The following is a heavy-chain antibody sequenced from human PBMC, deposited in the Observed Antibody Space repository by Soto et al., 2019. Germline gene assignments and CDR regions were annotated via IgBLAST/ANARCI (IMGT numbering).Heavy chain of an antibody. V-gene: IGHV3-33*01. CDR3: AREFGDDSSGYYSCAFDI. J-gene: IGHJ3*02. D-gene: IGHD3-22*01. CDR2: IWYDGSNK. CDR1: GFTFSSYG. Sequence: QVQLVESGGGVVQPGRSLRLSCAASGFTFSSYGMHWVRQAPGKGLEWVAVIWYDGSNKYYADSVKGRFTISRDNSKNTLYLQMNSLRAEDTAVYYCAREFGDDSSGYYSCAFDIWGQGTMVTVSS.